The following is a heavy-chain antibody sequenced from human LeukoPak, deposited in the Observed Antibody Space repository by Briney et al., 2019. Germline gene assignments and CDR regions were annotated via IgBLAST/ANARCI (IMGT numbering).Heavy chain of an antibody. V-gene: IGHV1-3*03. D-gene: IGHD3-22*01. Sequence: ASVKVSCKASGYTFTSYAMHWVRQAPGQRLECMAWINVDSGNTKYSQEFQGRVTITRDTSASTAYMELSSLRSEDMAVYYCAVGDYYYDTRFDYWGQGTLVTVSS. J-gene: IGHJ4*02. CDR3: AVGDYYYDTRFDY. CDR1: GYTFTSYA. CDR2: INVDSGNT.